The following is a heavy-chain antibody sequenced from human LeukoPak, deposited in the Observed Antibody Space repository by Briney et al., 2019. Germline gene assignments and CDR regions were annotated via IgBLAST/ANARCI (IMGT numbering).Heavy chain of an antibody. D-gene: IGHD3-22*01. J-gene: IGHJ4*02. CDR1: GYTFTGYY. V-gene: IGHV7-4-1*02. Sequence: ASVKVSCKASGYTFTGYYMHWVRQAPGQGLEWMGWINTNTGNPTYAQGFTGRIVFSLDASVSTAYLQISSLKAEDSAVYYCAKNGLGAVVKTDWGQGTLVTVSS. CDR3: AKNGLGAVVKTD. CDR2: INTNTGNP.